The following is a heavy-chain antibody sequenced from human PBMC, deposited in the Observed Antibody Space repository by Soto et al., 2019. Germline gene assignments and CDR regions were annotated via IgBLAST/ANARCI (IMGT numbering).Heavy chain of an antibody. Sequence: QVQLQESGPGLVKPSETLSLTCTVSGGSISSYYWSWIRQPAGKGLEWIGRIYTSGSTNYNPSLKSRVTMSVDTSKNQFSLKLSSVTAADTAVYYCATRSGSGSYYGVDYFDYWGQGTLVIVSS. CDR2: IYTSGST. CDR1: GGSISSYY. V-gene: IGHV4-4*07. J-gene: IGHJ4*02. D-gene: IGHD3-10*01. CDR3: ATRSGSGSYYGVDYFDY.